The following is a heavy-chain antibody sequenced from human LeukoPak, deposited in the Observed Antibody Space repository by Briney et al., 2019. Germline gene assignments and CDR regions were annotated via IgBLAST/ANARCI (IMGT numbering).Heavy chain of an antibody. CDR3: ARHSRDFWDFDY. D-gene: IGHD3/OR15-3a*01. CDR2: IYYSGTT. CDR1: GGSISSYY. Sequence: PSETLSLTCTVSGGSISSYYWSWFREPPGKGLVWIGYIYYSGTTNYNPSLKSRVTISVDTSKNQFPLRLSSVAAPDTAVYYCARHSRDFWDFDYWGQGTLVTVSS. J-gene: IGHJ4*02. V-gene: IGHV4-59*08.